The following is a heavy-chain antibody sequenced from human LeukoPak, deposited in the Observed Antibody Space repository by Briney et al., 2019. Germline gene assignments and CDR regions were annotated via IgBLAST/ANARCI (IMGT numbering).Heavy chain of an antibody. CDR3: ARDLGGSSDY. CDR2: IKYDGSET. D-gene: IGHD2-2*01. V-gene: IGHV3-7*01. J-gene: IGHJ4*02. Sequence: GGSLRLSCEASGFIFSNYWMSWVRQAPGKGLEWVANIKYDGSETYYVDSVKGRFTVSRDNAKNTLYLQMNSLRAEDTAVYYCARDLGGSSDYWGQGTLATVSS. CDR1: GFIFSNYW.